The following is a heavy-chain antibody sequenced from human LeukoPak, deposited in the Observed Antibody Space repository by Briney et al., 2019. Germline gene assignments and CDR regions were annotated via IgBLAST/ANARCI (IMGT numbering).Heavy chain of an antibody. CDR3: ARHRLTMIVVAIPD. V-gene: IGHV4-31*03. Sequence: ASETLSLTCTVSGGSIGSGGYYWSWIRQHPGKGLEWTGYIYYSGSTYYNPSLKSRVTISVDTSKNQFSLKLSSVTAADTAVYYCARHRLTMIVVAIPDWGQGTLVTVSS. CDR1: GGSIGSGGYY. J-gene: IGHJ4*02. CDR2: IYYSGST. D-gene: IGHD3-22*01.